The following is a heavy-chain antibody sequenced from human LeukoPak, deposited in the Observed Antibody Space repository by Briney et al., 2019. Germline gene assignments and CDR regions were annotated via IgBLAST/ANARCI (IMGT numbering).Heavy chain of an antibody. J-gene: IGHJ4*02. CDR3: ARQGPGYCSSTSCYGVDS. CDR2: INTNAGNP. V-gene: IGHV7-4-1*02. D-gene: IGHD2-2*01. CDR1: GYTFTNHA. Sequence: GASVKVSCKASGYTFTNHAMNWVRQAPGQGLEYMGWINTNAGNPTYAQGFTGRFVFSLDTSVSTAYLQISSLKAEDTAVYYCARQGPGYCSSTSCYGVDSWGQGTLVTVSS.